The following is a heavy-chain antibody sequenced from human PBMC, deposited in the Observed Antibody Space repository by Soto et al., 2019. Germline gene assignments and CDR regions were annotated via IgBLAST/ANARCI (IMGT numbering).Heavy chain of an antibody. CDR3: AKNGYCSGGSCYLEYFQH. J-gene: IGHJ1*01. CDR1: GFTFSSYA. CDR2: ISGSGGST. V-gene: IGHV3-23*01. D-gene: IGHD2-15*01. Sequence: GGSLRLSCAASGFTFSSYAMSWVRQAPGKGLEWVSAISGSGGSTYYADSVKGRFTISRDNSKNTLYLQMNSLRAEDTAVYYCAKNGYCSGGSCYLEYFQHWGQGTLVTVSS.